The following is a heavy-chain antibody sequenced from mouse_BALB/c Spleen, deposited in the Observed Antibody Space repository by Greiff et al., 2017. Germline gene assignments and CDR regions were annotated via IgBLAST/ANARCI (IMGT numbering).Heavy chain of an antibody. V-gene: IGHV5-9-4*01. Sequence: DVMLVESGGGLVKPGGSLKLSCAASGFTFSSYAMSWVRQSPEKRLEWVAEISSGGSYTYYPDTVTGRFTISRDNAKNTLYLEMSSLRSEDTAMYYCARVSSYAMDYWGQGTSVTVSS. CDR2: ISSGGSYT. J-gene: IGHJ4*01. CDR1: GFTFSSYA. CDR3: ARVSSYAMDY.